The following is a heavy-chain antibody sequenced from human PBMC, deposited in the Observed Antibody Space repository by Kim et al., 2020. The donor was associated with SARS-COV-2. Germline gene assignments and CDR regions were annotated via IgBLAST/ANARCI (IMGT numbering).Heavy chain of an antibody. J-gene: IGHJ6*03. CDR1: GFTFSSYA. CDR2: ITGSSGST. D-gene: IGHD2-15*01. V-gene: IGHV3-23*01. CDR3: ASSPGYCSGGPCRDPPYYYYYYMEV. Sequence: GGSLRLSCAASGFTFSSYAMSWVRQAPGKGPEWVSAITGSSGSTYYADSVKGRFTISRDNSKNTVYLQMNRLRADDTAVYYCASSPGYCSGGPCRDPPYYYYYYMEVWGKGTTVTVSS.